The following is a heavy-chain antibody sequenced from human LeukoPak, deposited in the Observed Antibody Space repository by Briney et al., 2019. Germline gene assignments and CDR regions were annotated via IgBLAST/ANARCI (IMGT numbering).Heavy chain of an antibody. CDR1: GGSISSSSYF. Sequence: LSETLSLTCIVSGGSISSSSYFWGWIRQPPGKGLEWIGSLYYSGSTYYNPSLKSRVTISVDTSTNHCSLKLSSVTAADTAVYYCARLFSSAFYYYYGMVVWGQGTTVTVSS. CDR3: ARLFSSAFYYYYGMVV. CDR2: LYYSGST. J-gene: IGHJ6*02. V-gene: IGHV4-39*02. D-gene: IGHD6-19*01.